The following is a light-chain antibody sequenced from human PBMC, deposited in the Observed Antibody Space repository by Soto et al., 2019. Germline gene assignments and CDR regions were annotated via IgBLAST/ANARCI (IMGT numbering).Light chain of an antibody. CDR2: AAS. J-gene: IGKJ3*01. V-gene: IGKV3-20*01. CDR3: QNYGDSPFT. Sequence: EIVLMQSPDTLSLSPGERATLSCRASESISSHYIAWYQQKPGQAPRLLIFAASNRATGIPDRFSGSWSGTDFTLTIIRLEPEDFAVYYCQNYGDSPFTFGPGTKVDIK. CDR1: ESISSHY.